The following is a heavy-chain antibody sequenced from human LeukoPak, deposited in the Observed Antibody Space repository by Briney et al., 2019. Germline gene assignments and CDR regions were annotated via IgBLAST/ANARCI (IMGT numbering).Heavy chain of an antibody. CDR3: ARSLYYDILTGYRGYYMDV. J-gene: IGHJ6*03. Sequence: SETLSLTCAVYGGSFSGYYWSWIRQPPGKGLEWIGEINHSGSTNYNPSLKSRVTISVDTSKNQFSLKLSSVTAADTAVYYCARSLYYDILTGYRGYYMDVWGKGTTVTISS. CDR2: INHSGST. CDR1: GGSFSGYY. D-gene: IGHD3-9*01. V-gene: IGHV4-34*01.